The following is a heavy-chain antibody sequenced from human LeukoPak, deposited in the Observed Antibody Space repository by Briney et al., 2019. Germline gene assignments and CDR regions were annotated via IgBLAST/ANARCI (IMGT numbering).Heavy chain of an antibody. J-gene: IGHJ1*01. V-gene: IGHV3-7*05. Sequence: PGGSLRLSCAASGFTFSNYWMTWVRQAPGKGLEWVANIKQDGSEKYYLDSVKGRFTISRDNTKNSLYLQMNSLRGEDTAVYYCAGQMEWLSPFQHWGQGTLVTVSS. CDR2: IKQDGSEK. CDR1: GFTFSNYW. D-gene: IGHD3-3*01. CDR3: AGQMEWLSPFQH.